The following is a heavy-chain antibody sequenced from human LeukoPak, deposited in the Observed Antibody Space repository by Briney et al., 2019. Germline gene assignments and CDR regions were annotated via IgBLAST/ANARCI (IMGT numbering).Heavy chain of an antibody. D-gene: IGHD4-23*01. J-gene: IGHJ6*03. CDR3: ARDYGGNSVYYYYMDI. CDR1: GFTFSSYS. CDR2: ISSSSSYI. Sequence: NSGGSLRLSCAASGFTFSSYSMNWVRQAPGKGLEWVSSISSSSSYIYYADSVKGRFTISRDNAKNSLYLQMNSLRAEDTAVYYCARDYGGNSVYYYYMDIWGKGTTVTVSS. V-gene: IGHV3-21*01.